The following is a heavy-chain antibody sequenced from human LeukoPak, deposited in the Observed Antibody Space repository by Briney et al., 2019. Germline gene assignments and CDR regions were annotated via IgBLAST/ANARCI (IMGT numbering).Heavy chain of an antibody. D-gene: IGHD1-26*01. Sequence: SETLSLTCAVSGGYISSSIWWSWVRQPPGKGLEWIGEIYHSGSTNLHPSLTSRVPISVHKSKNQFSLKLSSVTAAGTPVYYFARWCGSTHARYFDLWGRGTLVTVSS. CDR1: GGYISSSIW. CDR2: IYHSGST. V-gene: IGHV4-4*02. J-gene: IGHJ2*01. CDR3: ARWCGSTHARYFDL.